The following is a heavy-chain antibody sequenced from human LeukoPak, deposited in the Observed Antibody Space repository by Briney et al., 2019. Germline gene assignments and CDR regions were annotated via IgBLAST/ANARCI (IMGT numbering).Heavy chain of an antibody. Sequence: GGSLGLSCVASVFTFSSHAMNWVRQAPGKGLEWVSSISGGGESTYYADSVKGRFTVSRDNSKNTLYLQINSLRGEDTAVYYCAKGKYSSGGVPDYWGQGTLVTVSS. V-gene: IGHV3-23*01. CDR1: VFTFSSHA. D-gene: IGHD6-19*01. CDR2: ISGGGEST. J-gene: IGHJ4*02. CDR3: AKGKYSSGGVPDY.